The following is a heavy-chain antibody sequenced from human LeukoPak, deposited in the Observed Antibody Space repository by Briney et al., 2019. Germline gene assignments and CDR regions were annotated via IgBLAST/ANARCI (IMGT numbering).Heavy chain of an antibody. V-gene: IGHV1-2*02. Sequence: ASVKVSCKASGGTFSSYAIVWVRQAPGQGLEWMGWINPNSGGTNYAQKFQGRVTMTRDTSISTAYMELSRLRSDDTAVYYCARVRGGDDYSFDYWGQGTLVTVSS. D-gene: IGHD2-21*02. CDR2: INPNSGGT. CDR1: GGTFSSYA. J-gene: IGHJ4*02. CDR3: ARVRGGDDYSFDY.